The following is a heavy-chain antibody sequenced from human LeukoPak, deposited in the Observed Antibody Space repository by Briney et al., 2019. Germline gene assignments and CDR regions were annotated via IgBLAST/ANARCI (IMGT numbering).Heavy chain of an antibody. CDR1: GFTFVTYT. Sequence: GGSLRLSCAASGFTFVTYTMNWVRQAPGKGLEWVSSISSSGGIIYYADSVTGRLTISRDNTKNSLYLQMNSLRAEDTAVYYCASNKGSESSSFDYWGQGTLVTVSS. D-gene: IGHD6-6*01. V-gene: IGHV3-21*01. CDR3: ASNKGSESSSFDY. CDR2: ISSSGGII. J-gene: IGHJ4*02.